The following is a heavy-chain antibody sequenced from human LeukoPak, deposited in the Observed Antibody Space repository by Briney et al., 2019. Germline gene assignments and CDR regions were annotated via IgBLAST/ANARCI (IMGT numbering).Heavy chain of an antibody. V-gene: IGHV4-59*08. CDR1: GGSLSNYY. J-gene: IGHJ4*01. Sequence: SETLSLTCTVSGGSLSNYYWSWIRLPPGKGLEWIGYIYYSGSTNYNPSLKSRVTISVDTSKNQFSLKLSSVTAADTAVYYCARAGDVGAMPAWGQGTLVTGSS. D-gene: IGHD1-26*01. CDR3: ARAGDVGAMPA. CDR2: IYYSGST.